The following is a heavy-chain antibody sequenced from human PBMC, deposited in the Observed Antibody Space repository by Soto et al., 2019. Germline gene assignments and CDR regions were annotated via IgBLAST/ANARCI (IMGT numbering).Heavy chain of an antibody. CDR1: GFTFSSYG. V-gene: IGHV3-30*18. CDR2: ISSDGSKQ. D-gene: IGHD6-19*01. CDR3: AKDGVGGAGQLWLVRFPDY. J-gene: IGHJ4*02. Sequence: QVQLVDSGGGVVQPGGSLRLSCAASGFTFSSYGIHWVRQTPGKGLEWVAVISSDGSKQYYTDSVKGRFTISRDNSKNTLYLQMNSLRAEDTAIYYGAKDGVGGAGQLWLVRFPDYWGQGSQVTVSS.